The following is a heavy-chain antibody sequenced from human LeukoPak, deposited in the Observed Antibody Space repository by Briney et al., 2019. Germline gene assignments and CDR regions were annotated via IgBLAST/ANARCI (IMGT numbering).Heavy chain of an antibody. J-gene: IGHJ4*02. CDR3: ARDKGDTAMGTFDY. Sequence: SETLSLTCTVSGGSISSSSYYWGWIRQPPGKGLEWIGSIYYSGSTYYNPSLKSRVTIPVDTSKNQFSLKLSSVTAADTAVYYCARDKGDTAMGTFDYWGQGTLVTVSS. CDR2: IYYSGST. D-gene: IGHD5-18*01. V-gene: IGHV4-39*07. CDR1: GGSISSSSYY.